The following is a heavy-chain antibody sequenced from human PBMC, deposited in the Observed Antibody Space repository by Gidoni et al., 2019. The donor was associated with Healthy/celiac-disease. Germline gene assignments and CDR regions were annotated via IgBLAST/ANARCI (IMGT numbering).Heavy chain of an antibody. CDR1: GFTFSSDS. D-gene: IGHD1-26*01. J-gene: IGHJ3*02. CDR3: AREGGWDTFDI. CDR2: ISSSSSYI. Sequence: EVQLVDSGVGLVKPGGSVRLSCASSGFTFSSDSMNWVRQAPGKGLEWVSSISSSSSYIYYADSVKGRFTISRDNAKNSLYLKMNSLRAEDTAVYYCAREGGWDTFDIWGQGTMVTVSS. V-gene: IGHV3-21*01.